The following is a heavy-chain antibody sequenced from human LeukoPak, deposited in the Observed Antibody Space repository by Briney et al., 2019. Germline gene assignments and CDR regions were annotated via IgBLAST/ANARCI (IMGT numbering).Heavy chain of an antibody. D-gene: IGHD2-21*02. J-gene: IGHJ5*02. CDR2: IYYSGST. Sequence: SETLSLTCTVSGASISSYHWSWIRQPPGKGLEWMGYIYYSGSTNYNPSLKSRVTISVDTSKNQFSLKLSSVTAADTAVYYCASTGTALSGWFDPWGQGTLVTVSS. CDR3: ASTGTALSGWFDP. V-gene: IGHV4-59*01. CDR1: GASISSYH.